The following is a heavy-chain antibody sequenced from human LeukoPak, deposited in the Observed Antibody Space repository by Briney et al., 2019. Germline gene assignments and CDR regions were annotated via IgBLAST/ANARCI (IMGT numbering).Heavy chain of an antibody. D-gene: IGHD1-26*01. J-gene: IGHJ3*02. CDR2: INPSGGST. CDR3: ASSLVGARFDI. CDR1: GYTFTSYY. V-gene: IGHV1-46*01. Sequence: GASVKVSCKASGYTFTSYYIHWVRQAPGQGLEWMGIINPSGGSTSYAQKFQGRVTMTRDTSTSTVYMELSSLRSEDTAVYYCASSLVGARFDIWGQGTMVTVSS.